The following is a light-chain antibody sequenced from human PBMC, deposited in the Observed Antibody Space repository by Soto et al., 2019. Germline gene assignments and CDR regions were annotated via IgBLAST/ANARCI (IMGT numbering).Light chain of an antibody. CDR3: SSYTSSTRV. CDR2: EVS. CDR1: SSDVGAYDY. V-gene: IGLV2-14*03. J-gene: IGLJ1*01. Sequence: QSVLTQPAFVSGSPGQSITISCTGTSSDVGAYDYVSWYQQHPDKAPKLMIYEVSNRPSGVSNRFSGSKSVNTATLTISGLQAEDEADYYCSSYTSSTRVFGTGTKVTVL.